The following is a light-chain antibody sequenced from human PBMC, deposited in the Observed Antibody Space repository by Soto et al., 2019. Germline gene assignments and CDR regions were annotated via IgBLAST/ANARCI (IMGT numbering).Light chain of an antibody. CDR2: TNH. V-gene: IGLV1-44*01. J-gene: IGLJ3*02. Sequence: PSASGAPGQRVTISCSASGSNIGSTSVNWYQQLPGTAPKLLLNTNHQRHSGAPDRFSGSKSGTSASLAISGLQSEDEADYYCAAWDDSLNGLGFGGGTTVTVL. CDR3: AAWDDSLNGLG. CDR1: GSNIGSTS.